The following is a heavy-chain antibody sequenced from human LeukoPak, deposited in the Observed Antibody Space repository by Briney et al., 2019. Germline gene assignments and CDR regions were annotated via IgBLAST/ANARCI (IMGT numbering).Heavy chain of an antibody. J-gene: IGHJ4*02. Sequence: SETLSLTCSVSGGSITSSNYYWGWIRQPPGKGLEWIANVYYNGNTYYSPSLKSRITISVDVSKNQFSLKVTSVTAADTAVYYCARDFGHYYGSGGSWGQGTLVTVSS. V-gene: IGHV4-39*07. CDR1: GGSITSSNYY. CDR3: ARDFGHYYGSGGS. D-gene: IGHD3-10*01. CDR2: VYYNGNT.